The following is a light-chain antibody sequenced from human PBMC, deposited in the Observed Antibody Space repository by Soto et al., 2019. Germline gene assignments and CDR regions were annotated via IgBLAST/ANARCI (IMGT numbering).Light chain of an antibody. CDR2: GAS. CDR1: QSVDSAF. CDR3: QQYGSSGT. J-gene: IGKJ1*01. V-gene: IGKV3-20*01. Sequence: LAQSPGVLALYPGERDPLSCGASQSVDSAFFAWYQQKPGHAPSVLIYGASNRVPGIPDRFSGSGSGTYFTLTISRLEPEDSPVYYCQQYGSSGTFGQGTKVDIK.